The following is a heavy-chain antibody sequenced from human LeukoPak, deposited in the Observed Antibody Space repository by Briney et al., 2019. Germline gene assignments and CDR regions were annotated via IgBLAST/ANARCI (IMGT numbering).Heavy chain of an antibody. Sequence: PGGSLRLSCAASGFTFSDYYMSWIRQAPGKGLEWVSYISSSGSTIYYSDSVKGRFTISRDNAKNSLYLQMNSLRAEDTAVYYCARGIVVVPAAIDYWGQGTLVTVSP. J-gene: IGHJ4*02. D-gene: IGHD2-2*01. CDR2: ISSSGSTI. V-gene: IGHV3-11*04. CDR3: ARGIVVVPAAIDY. CDR1: GFTFSDYY.